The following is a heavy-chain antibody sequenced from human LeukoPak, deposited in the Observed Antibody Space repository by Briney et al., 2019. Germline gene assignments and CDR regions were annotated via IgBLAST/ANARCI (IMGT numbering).Heavy chain of an antibody. Sequence: GGSLRLSCAASGFTFSSYSINWVRQAPGKGLEWVSSISSSSSYIYYADSVKGRFTISRDNAKNSLYLQMNSLRAEDTAVYYCARDLGYGSGYYFDYWGQGTLVTVSS. CDR3: ARDLGYGSGYYFDY. CDR1: GFTFSSYS. J-gene: IGHJ4*02. V-gene: IGHV3-21*01. CDR2: ISSSSSYI. D-gene: IGHD3-10*01.